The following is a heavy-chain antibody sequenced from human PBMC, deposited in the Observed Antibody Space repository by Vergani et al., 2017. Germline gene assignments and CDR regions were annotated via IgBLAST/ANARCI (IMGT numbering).Heavy chain of an antibody. D-gene: IGHD3-10*01. Sequence: QVQLQESGPGLVRPSQTLSLTCTVSGGSISSGSYYWSWFRPPAGKGLEWIGRFYTGGGTSYNPSLKSRVTISVDTSKNQFSLQLSSVTAADTAVYYCVRRNNVVRETDYFDYWGQGILVTVSS. J-gene: IGHJ4*02. V-gene: IGHV4-61*02. CDR1: GGSISSGSYY. CDR2: FYTGGGT. CDR3: VRRNNVVRETDYFDY.